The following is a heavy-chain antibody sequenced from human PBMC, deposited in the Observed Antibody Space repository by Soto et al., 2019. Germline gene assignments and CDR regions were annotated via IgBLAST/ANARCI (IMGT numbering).Heavy chain of an antibody. CDR3: ARSIQLWLVDY. Sequence: QVQLQQWGAGLLKPSETLSLTCAVYGGSFSGYYWSWIRQPPGKGLEWIGEINHSGSTNYNPSLKSRVTISVDTSKNQFSLKLSSVTAADTAVYYCARSIQLWLVDYWGQGTLVTVSS. V-gene: IGHV4-34*01. CDR2: INHSGST. J-gene: IGHJ4*02. D-gene: IGHD5-18*01. CDR1: GGSFSGYY.